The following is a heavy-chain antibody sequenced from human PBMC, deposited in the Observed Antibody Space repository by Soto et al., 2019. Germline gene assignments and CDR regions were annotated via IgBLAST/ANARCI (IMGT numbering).Heavy chain of an antibody. D-gene: IGHD5-18*01. J-gene: IGHJ4*02. V-gene: IGHV4-31*03. CDR1: GGSISSGGYY. Sequence: PSETLSLTCTVSGGSISSGGYYWSWIRQHPGKGLEWIGYIYYSGSTNYNPSLKSRVTISVDTSKNQFSLKLSSVTAADTAVYYCASTWIQLWLHFDYWGQGTLVTVSS. CDR3: ASTWIQLWLHFDY. CDR2: IYYSGST.